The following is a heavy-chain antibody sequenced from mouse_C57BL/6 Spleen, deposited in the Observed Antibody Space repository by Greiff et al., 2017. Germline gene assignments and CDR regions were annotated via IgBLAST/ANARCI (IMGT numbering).Heavy chain of an antibody. V-gene: IGHV1-80*01. Sequence: VKLQESGAELVKPGASVKISCKASGYAFSSYWMNWVKQRPGKGLAWIGQIYPGDGDTNYKGKFKGKATLTADKSSSPAYMQLSSLTSEDSAVYYCARKLGPNWYFDVWGTGTTVTVSS. J-gene: IGHJ1*03. CDR2: IYPGDGDT. D-gene: IGHD4-1*01. CDR1: GYAFSSYW. CDR3: ARKLGPNWYFDV.